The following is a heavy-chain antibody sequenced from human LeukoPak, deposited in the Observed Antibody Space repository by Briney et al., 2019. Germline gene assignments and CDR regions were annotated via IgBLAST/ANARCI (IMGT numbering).Heavy chain of an antibody. CDR2: IGTAGDT. CDR3: ARGDSSGYQRNTKLDY. J-gene: IGHJ4*02. CDR1: GFTFSSYD. Sequence: HSGGSLRLSCAASGFTFSSYDMHWVRQTTGKGLEWVSAIGTAGDTYYPGSVKGRFTISRENAKNSLYLQMNSLRAGDTAVYYCARGDSSGYQRNTKLDYWGQGTLVTVSS. D-gene: IGHD3-22*01. V-gene: IGHV3-13*01.